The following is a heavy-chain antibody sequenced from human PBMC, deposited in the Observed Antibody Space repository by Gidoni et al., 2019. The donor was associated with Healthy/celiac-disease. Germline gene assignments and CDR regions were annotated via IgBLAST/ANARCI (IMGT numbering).Heavy chain of an antibody. J-gene: IGHJ4*02. CDR2: IKQDGSEK. CDR1: GFTFSSYW. V-gene: IGHV3-7*03. CDR3: ARDYRLTGYFYFDY. D-gene: IGHD3-9*01. Sequence: VQPGGSLRLSCAASGFTFSSYWMSWVRQAPGKGLEWVANIKQDGSEKYYVDSVKGRFTISRDNAKNSLYLQMNSLRAEDTAVYYCARDYRLTGYFYFDYWGQGTLVTVSS.